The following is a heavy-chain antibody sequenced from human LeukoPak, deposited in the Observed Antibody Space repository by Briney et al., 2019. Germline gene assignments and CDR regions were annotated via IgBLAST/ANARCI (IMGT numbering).Heavy chain of an antibody. J-gene: IGHJ4*02. Sequence: GGPLRLSCAASGFTVANDRMSWVRQAPGKGLEWVSTVYGGGNTAYADSVKGRFTISRDTSKNTLLLQMNSLRAEDTALYFCVRERFGAIVENWGQGALVIVSS. CDR3: VRERFGAIVEN. CDR2: VYGGGNT. D-gene: IGHD5-24*01. V-gene: IGHV3-53*01. CDR1: GFTVANDR.